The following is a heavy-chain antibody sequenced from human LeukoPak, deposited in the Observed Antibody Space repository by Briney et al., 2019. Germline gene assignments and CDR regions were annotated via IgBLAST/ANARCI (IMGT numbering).Heavy chain of an antibody. Sequence: GSLRLSCAASGFTFSSYGMHWVRQAPGKGLEWVAFIRYDGSNKYYADSVKGRFTISRDNSKNTLYLQMNSLRAEDTAVYYCAKIMGTIFGVVIPPIDYWGQGTLVTVSS. CDR3: AKIMGTIFGVVIPPIDY. CDR1: GFTFSSYG. V-gene: IGHV3-30*02. CDR2: IRYDGSNK. J-gene: IGHJ4*02. D-gene: IGHD3-3*01.